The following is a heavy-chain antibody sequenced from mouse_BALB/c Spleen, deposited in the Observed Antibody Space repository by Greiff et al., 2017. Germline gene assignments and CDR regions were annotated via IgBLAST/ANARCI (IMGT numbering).Heavy chain of an antibody. Sequence: DVKLVESGGGLVKPGGSLKLSCAASGFTFSDYYMYWVRQTPEKRLEWVATISDGGSSTYYPDSVKGRFTISRDNAKNNLYLQMSSLKSEDTAMYYCARAYYGYDEGYYAMDYWGQGTSVTVSA. CDR3: ARAYYGYDEGYYAMDY. CDR1: GFTFSDYY. J-gene: IGHJ4*01. CDR2: ISDGGSST. V-gene: IGHV5-4*02. D-gene: IGHD2-9*01.